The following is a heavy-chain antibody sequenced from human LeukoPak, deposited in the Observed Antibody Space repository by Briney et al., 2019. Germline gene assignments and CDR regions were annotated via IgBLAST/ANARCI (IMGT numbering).Heavy chain of an antibody. Sequence: PGGSLRLSCAASGFTFSSYAMSWVRQAPGKGLEWVSAISGSGGSTYYADSVKGRFTISRDNAKDSLSLQMNSLRAEDTAVYFCARHGDYCFDLWGQGTLVTVSS. V-gene: IGHV3-23*01. CDR2: ISGSGGST. CDR3: ARHGDYCFDL. D-gene: IGHD4-17*01. J-gene: IGHJ4*02. CDR1: GFTFSSYA.